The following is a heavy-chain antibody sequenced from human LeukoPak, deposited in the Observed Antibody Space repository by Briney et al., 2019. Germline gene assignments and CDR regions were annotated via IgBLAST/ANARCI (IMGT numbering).Heavy chain of an antibody. J-gene: IGHJ3*02. CDR1: GFTFSSYS. D-gene: IGHD4-17*01. V-gene: IGHV3-23*01. Sequence: GGSLRLSCAASGFTFSSYSMNWVRQAPGKGLEGVSDINGSGGSTYYADSVKGRFTISRDNSKNTLYLQMNSLRAEDTAVYYSAKCMTTVTPGAFDIWGQGTMVTVSS. CDR3: AKCMTTVTPGAFDI. CDR2: INGSGGST.